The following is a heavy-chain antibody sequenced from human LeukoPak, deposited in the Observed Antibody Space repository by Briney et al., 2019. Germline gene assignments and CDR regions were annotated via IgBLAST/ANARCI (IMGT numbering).Heavy chain of an antibody. Sequence: GGSLRLSCAASGFTVGSNYMNWVRQAPGKGLEWVANIQQGGSEKYYVDSVKGRFTISRDNAKNSLYLQMNSLRAEDTAVYYCARDKIVGATHFDFWGQGTLVIVSS. CDR2: IQQGGSEK. CDR3: ARDKIVGATHFDF. V-gene: IGHV3-7*04. D-gene: IGHD1-26*01. CDR1: GFTVGSNY. J-gene: IGHJ4*02.